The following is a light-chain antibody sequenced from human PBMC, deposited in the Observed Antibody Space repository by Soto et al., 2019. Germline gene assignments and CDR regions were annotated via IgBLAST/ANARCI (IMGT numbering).Light chain of an antibody. J-gene: IGKJ5*01. Sequence: EIVLTQSPATLSLSPGERATLSCRASQSVSSDLAWYHQKPGQAPRLLIYGASRRATGIPDRFSGSASGTDFTLTISRLEPEDFAVYFCQQYSDLPMTFGQGTRLEIK. CDR2: GAS. V-gene: IGKV3-20*01. CDR1: QSVSSD. CDR3: QQYSDLPMT.